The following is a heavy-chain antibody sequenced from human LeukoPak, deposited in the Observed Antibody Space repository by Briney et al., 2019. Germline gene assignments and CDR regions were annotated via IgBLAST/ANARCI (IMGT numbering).Heavy chain of an antibody. J-gene: IGHJ4*02. CDR3: ASSVYDSRGYYFDY. D-gene: IGHD3-22*01. CDR2: IVYSGST. V-gene: IGHV4-39*01. Sequence: PSETLSLTCTVSGGSISSNSYYWGWIRQPPGKGLEWIGNIVYSGSTYYNPSLKSRVAISVDTSSNQFSLKLSSVTAADTAVYYCASSVYDSRGYYFDYWGQGTLVTVSS. CDR1: GGSISSNSYY.